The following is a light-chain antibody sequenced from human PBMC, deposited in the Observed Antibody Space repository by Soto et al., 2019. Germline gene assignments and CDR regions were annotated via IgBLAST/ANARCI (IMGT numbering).Light chain of an antibody. J-gene: IGKJ1*01. CDR1: QRVSSY. CDR2: DAS. Sequence: EIVLTQSPAILSMSPGERATLSCRASQRVSSYFAWYQQKPGQAPRLLIYDASNRATGVPARFSGSGSGTDFTLAIRSLEHEDFAVYYCQKRRYCPVTFGQGTTVEIK. V-gene: IGKV3-11*01. CDR3: QKRRYCPVT.